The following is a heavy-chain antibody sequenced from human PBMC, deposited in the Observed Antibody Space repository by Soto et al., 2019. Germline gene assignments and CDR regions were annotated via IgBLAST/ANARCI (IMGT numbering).Heavy chain of an antibody. J-gene: IGHJ5*01. CDR1: GFNFGDHF. Sequence: EVQLVESGGALVQPGGSLRLSCAASGFNFGDHFLDWVRQAPGKGLEWVGRVRNVANEYSIEYAASLKGRFIISRDDSKKSLDLEMYGLKGEDTAVYYCFREGLSASQYISWFDLWGQGTLVTVSS. V-gene: IGHV3-72*01. CDR3: FREGLSASQYISWFDL. D-gene: IGHD5-12*01. CDR2: VRNVANEYSI.